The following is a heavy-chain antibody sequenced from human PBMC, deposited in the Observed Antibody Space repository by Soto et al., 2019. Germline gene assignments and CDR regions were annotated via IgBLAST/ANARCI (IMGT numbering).Heavy chain of an antibody. V-gene: IGHV6-1*01. J-gene: IGHJ6*02. CDR3: ARVSWYGYYYYYYGMDV. CDR2: TYYRSKWYN. CDR1: GDSVSSNSAA. D-gene: IGHD6-13*01. Sequence: SQTLSLTCAISGDSVSSNSAAWNWIRQSPSRGLEWLGRTYYRSKWYNDYAVSVKSRITINPDTSKNQFSLQLNSVTPDETAVYYCARVSWYGYYYYYYGMDVWGQGTTVTVSS.